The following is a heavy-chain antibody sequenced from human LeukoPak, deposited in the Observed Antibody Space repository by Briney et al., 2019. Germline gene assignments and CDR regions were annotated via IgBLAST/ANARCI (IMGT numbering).Heavy chain of an antibody. D-gene: IGHD3-22*01. J-gene: IGHJ1*01. CDR2: IIPIFGTA. V-gene: IGHV1-69*13. Sequence: ASVKVSCKASGYTFTSYYMNWVRQAPGQGLEWMGGIIPIFGTANYAQKFQGRVTITADESTSTAYMELSSLRSEDTAVYYCARGYISSGSENRAEYFQHWGQGTLVTVSS. CDR1: GYTFTSYY. CDR3: ARGYISSGSENRAEYFQH.